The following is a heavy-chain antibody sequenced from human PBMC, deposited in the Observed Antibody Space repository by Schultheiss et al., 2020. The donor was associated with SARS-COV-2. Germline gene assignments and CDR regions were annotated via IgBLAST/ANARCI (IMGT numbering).Heavy chain of an antibody. D-gene: IGHD3-3*01. CDR2: IYTSGST. CDR3: ARPGRTISIFGVVTNDAFHI. J-gene: IGHJ3*02. V-gene: IGHV4-4*07. Sequence: SETLSLTCTVSGGSISSYYWSWIRQPAGKGLEWIGRIYTSGSTNYNPSLKSRVTMSVDTSKNQFSLKLSSVTAADTALYYCARPGRTISIFGVVTNDAFHIWGQGTMVTVSS. CDR1: GGSISSYY.